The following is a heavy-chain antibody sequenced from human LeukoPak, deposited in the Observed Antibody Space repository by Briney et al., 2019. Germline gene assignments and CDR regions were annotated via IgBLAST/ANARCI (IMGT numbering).Heavy chain of an antibody. CDR2: IFHSGNS. CDR1: SYSISRGSY. Sequence: PSETLSLTCAVSSYSISRGSYWGWIRQSPGKGLEWVGSIFHSGNSYYNPSLKSRLTMSVDTSKNQFSLKLTSVTAADTALYYCARVTYVDDMLYQYFDYWGQGILVTVSS. D-gene: IGHD4-17*01. CDR3: ARVTYVDDMLYQYFDY. V-gene: IGHV4-38-2*01. J-gene: IGHJ4*02.